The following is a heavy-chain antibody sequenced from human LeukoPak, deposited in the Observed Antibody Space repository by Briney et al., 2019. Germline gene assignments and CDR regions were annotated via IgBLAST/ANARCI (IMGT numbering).Heavy chain of an antibody. CDR3: ARDPRGCSGGSCYSI. J-gene: IGHJ4*02. CDR1: GGSISSYY. V-gene: IGHV4-59*01. D-gene: IGHD2-15*01. CDR2: IYYSGST. Sequence: PETLSLTCTVSGGSISSYYWGWIRQPPGKGLEWIGYIYYSGSTNYNPSLKSRVTISVDTSKNQFSLKLSSVTAADTAVYYCARDPRGCSGGSCYSIWGQGTLVTVSS.